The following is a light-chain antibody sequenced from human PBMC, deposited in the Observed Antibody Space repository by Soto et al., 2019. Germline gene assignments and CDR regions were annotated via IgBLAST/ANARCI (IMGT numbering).Light chain of an antibody. CDR3: CSSAGTVPYV. Sequence: LTQPASVSGSPGQSITISCAGTGSDVGAYNLVSWYQQHPGKVPKLIICEVNTRPSGISNRFSGSKSGDTASLTISGLQAEDEADYFCCSSAGTVPYVFGTGTKVTVL. CDR1: GSDVGAYNL. V-gene: IGLV2-23*02. CDR2: EVN. J-gene: IGLJ1*01.